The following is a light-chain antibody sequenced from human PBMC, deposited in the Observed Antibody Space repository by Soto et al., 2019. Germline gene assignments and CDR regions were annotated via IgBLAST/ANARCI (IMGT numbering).Light chain of an antibody. CDR1: QDIIKS. V-gene: IGKV1-33*01. J-gene: IGKJ4*01. Sequence: DIQMTQSPSSLSASVGDRVTITCQASQDIIKSLNWYQQKPRRAPKLLISDASNLETGVPSRFSVSGSEKTLTFNISELQHEDTGKYYCQQHNNLPFTFGGGTKLEIK. CDR3: QQHNNLPFT. CDR2: DAS.